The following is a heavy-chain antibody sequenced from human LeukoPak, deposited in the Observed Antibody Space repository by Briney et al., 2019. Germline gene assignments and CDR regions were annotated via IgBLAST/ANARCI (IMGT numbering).Heavy chain of an antibody. CDR2: IYDSGST. CDR3: ARALIAAPVLGAFDI. J-gene: IGHJ3*02. D-gene: IGHD6-6*01. V-gene: IGHV4-39*07. CDR1: GASISSSSYY. Sequence: PSETLSLTCSVSGASISSSSYYWAWIRQPPGEGLEWIGTIYDSGSTHFNPSLKSRLTISLDTSKNQVSLKGYSGTAADTAVYYCARALIAAPVLGAFDIWGPGTMVTVSS.